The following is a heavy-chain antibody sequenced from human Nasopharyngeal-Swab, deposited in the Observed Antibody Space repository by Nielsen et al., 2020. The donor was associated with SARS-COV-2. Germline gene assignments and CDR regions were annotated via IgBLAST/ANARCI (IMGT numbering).Heavy chain of an antibody. D-gene: IGHD3-22*01. J-gene: IGHJ2*01. CDR3: AREGGDYYDSNWYFDL. CDR2: IYTSGST. V-gene: IGHV4-4*08. Sequence: ESLKISCTVSGASITTSYWSWIRQPPGKGLEWIGRIYTSGSTNYNPSLKSRVTISVDTSKNQFSLKLSSVTAADTAVYYCAREGGDYYDSNWYFDLWGRGTLVTVSS. CDR1: GASITTSY.